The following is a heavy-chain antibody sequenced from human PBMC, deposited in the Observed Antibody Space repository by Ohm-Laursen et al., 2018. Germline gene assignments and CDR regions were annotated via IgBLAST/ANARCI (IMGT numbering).Heavy chain of an antibody. CDR1: GGSVSSGSYY. CDR2: IYYSGST. J-gene: IGHJ4*02. V-gene: IGHV4-61*01. Sequence: TLSLTCTVSGGSVSSGSYYWSWIRQPPGKGLEWIGYIYYSGSTNYNPSLKSRVTISVDTSKNQFSLKLSSVTAADTAVYYCARGGYDSSGYYYGDYWGQGTLVTVSS. CDR3: ARGGYDSSGYYYGDY. D-gene: IGHD3-22*01.